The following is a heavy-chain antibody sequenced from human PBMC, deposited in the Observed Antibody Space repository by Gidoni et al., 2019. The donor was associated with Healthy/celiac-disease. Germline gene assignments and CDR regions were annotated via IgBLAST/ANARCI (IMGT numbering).Heavy chain of an antibody. J-gene: IGHJ4*02. Sequence: QVQLVESGGGVVQPGRSRRLYCGGCGFTFSSYGMHWVRQAPGKGLGWGAVISYDGSNKYYADSVKGRFTISRDNSKNTLYLQMNSLRAEDTAVYYCAKDLGGAQDYWGQGTLVTVSS. CDR3: AKDLGGAQDY. CDR2: ISYDGSNK. D-gene: IGHD3-16*01. CDR1: GFTFSSYG. V-gene: IGHV3-30*18.